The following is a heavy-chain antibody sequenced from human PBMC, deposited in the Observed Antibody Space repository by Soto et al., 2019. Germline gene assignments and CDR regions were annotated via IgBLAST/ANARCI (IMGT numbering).Heavy chain of an antibody. CDR1: GFTFSSYA. Sequence: EVQLLESGGGLVQPGGSLRLSCAASGFTFSSYAMSWVRQAPGKGLAWVSGISVSGGSTYYADSVKGRFTISRDNSKNTLYLQMNSLRAEDTAVYYCASNTRYDPPDYRGQGTLVTVSS. D-gene: IGHD3-16*01. CDR2: ISVSGGST. J-gene: IGHJ4*02. V-gene: IGHV3-23*01. CDR3: ASNTRYDPPDY.